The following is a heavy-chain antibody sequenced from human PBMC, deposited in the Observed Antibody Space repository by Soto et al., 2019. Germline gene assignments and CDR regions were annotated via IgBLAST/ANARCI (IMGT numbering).Heavy chain of an antibody. Sequence: EEQLVQSGGGLVQPGESLRLSCTSSGFALDLYDMNWVRQAPGKDLEWISHIASGGGRIYYAASVQGRFTISRDSAQNSLYLQMNRLGDEDTALFFCAGERLLFFASYDAFDMGGQGTLVAVSS. CDR3: AGERLLFFASYDAFDM. CDR2: IASGGGRI. V-gene: IGHV3-48*03. CDR1: GFALDLYD. D-gene: IGHD3-10*01. J-gene: IGHJ3*02.